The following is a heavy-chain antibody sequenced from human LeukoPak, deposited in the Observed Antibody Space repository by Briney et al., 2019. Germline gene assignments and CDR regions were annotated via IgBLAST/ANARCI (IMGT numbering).Heavy chain of an antibody. V-gene: IGHV3-74*01. J-gene: IGHJ4*02. Sequence: GGSLRLSCAASGFTFSSYWMHWVRQAPGKGLVWVSRINSDGSSTSYADSVKGRFTISRDNSKNTLYLQMNSLRAEDTAVYYCAKDPLAYCGGDCYSGFVDYWGQGTLVTVSS. CDR2: INSDGSST. CDR1: GFTFSSYW. D-gene: IGHD2-21*02. CDR3: AKDPLAYCGGDCYSGFVDY.